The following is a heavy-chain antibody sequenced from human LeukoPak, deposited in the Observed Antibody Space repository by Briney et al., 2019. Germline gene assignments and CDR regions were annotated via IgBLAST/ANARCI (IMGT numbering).Heavy chain of an antibody. CDR3: ARCPPYGSGSYLANPNYMDV. CDR1: GGSISSYY. V-gene: IGHV4-4*07. CDR2: IYTSVST. D-gene: IGHD3-10*01. J-gene: IGHJ6*03. Sequence: SETLSLTCTVSGGSISSYYWSWIRQPAGKGLEWIGRIYTSVSTNYNPSLKSRVTMSVDTSKNQFSLKLSSVTAADTAVYYCARCPPYGSGSYLANPNYMDVWGKGTTVTVSS.